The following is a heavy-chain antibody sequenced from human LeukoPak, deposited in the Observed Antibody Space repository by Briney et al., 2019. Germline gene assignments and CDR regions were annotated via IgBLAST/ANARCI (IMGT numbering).Heavy chain of an antibody. CDR2: ISAYNGNT. D-gene: IGHD2-2*02. CDR1: GYTFTSYG. CDR3: ARDCSSTSCYTTIDY. Sequence: ASVKVSCKASGYTFTSYGISWLRQPPGQGLEWMGWISAYNGNTNYAQKLQGRVTMTTDTSTSTAYMELRSLRSDDTAVYYCARDCSSTSCYTTIDYWGQGTLVTVPS. V-gene: IGHV1-18*01. J-gene: IGHJ4*02.